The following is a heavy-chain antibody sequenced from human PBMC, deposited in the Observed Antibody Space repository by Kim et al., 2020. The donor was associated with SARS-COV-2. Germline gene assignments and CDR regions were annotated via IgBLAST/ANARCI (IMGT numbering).Heavy chain of an antibody. V-gene: IGHV1-2*06. CDR2: INPNSGCT. J-gene: IGHJ6*03. D-gene: IGHD3-3*01. CDR1: GYTFTGYY. Sequence: ASVKVSCKASGYTFTGYYMHWVRQAPGQGLEWMGRINPNSGCTNYAQKFQGRVTMTRDTSISTAYMELSRLRSDDTAVYYCAREYYDFWSGYHSSYYYYMDVWGKGTTVTVSS. CDR3: AREYYDFWSGYHSSYYYYMDV.